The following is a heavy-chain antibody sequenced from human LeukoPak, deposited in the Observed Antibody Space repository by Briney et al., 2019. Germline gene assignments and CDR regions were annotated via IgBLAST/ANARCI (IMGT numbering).Heavy chain of an antibody. CDR2: ISDTGNT. V-gene: IGHV3-23*01. Sequence: GGSLRLSCAASGFTLSSYAMSWVRQAPGKGLEWVSAISDTGNTYHADSVKGRFTISRDSSKTTLLLQMNRLRPEDAAVYYCAKAPVTTCRGAFCYPFDYWGLGTLVTVSS. J-gene: IGHJ4*02. CDR3: AKAPVTTCRGAFCYPFDY. D-gene: IGHD2-15*01. CDR1: GFTLSSYA.